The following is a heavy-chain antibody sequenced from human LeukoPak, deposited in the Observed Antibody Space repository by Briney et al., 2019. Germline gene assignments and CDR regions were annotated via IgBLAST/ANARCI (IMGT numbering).Heavy chain of an antibody. J-gene: IGHJ4*02. CDR3: AEIPREKFLDY. D-gene: IGHD5-24*01. Sequence: SVKVSCKASGGTFSSYAISWVRQAPGQGLEWMGRIIPIFGTANYAQKFQDRVTLTTDESTGTAYMELSSLRSEDTAVYYCAEIPREKFLDYWGQGTLVTVSS. CDR2: IIPIFGTA. CDR1: GGTFSSYA. V-gene: IGHV1-69*05.